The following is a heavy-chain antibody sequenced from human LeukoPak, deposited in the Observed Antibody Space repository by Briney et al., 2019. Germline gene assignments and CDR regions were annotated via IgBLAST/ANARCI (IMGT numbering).Heavy chain of an antibody. CDR1: GFTFSSYG. J-gene: IGHJ4*02. CDR2: ISYDGSNK. Sequence: GRSLRLSCAASGFTFSSYGTHWVRQAPGKGLEWVAVISYDGSNKYYADSVKGRFTISRDNSKNTLYLQMNSLRAEDTAVYYCAREGDFWSGYYTGIFDYWGQGTLVTVSS. CDR3: AREGDFWSGYYTGIFDY. V-gene: IGHV3-30*03. D-gene: IGHD3-3*01.